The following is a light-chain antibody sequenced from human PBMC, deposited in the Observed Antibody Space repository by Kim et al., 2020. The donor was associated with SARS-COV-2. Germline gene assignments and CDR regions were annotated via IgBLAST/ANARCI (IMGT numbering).Light chain of an antibody. V-gene: IGKV1-39*01. J-gene: IGKJ2*01. CDR3: QPSYREFAGYT. Sequence: IQMTQSPSSLSASVGDRVTITCRASQSISNYLNWYQQRPGKAPKVLIYAASILQSGVPSRFSGSGSGTDFTLTISSLQPEDVATYYCQPSYREFAGYTFGEGTKLG. CDR2: AAS. CDR1: QSISNY.